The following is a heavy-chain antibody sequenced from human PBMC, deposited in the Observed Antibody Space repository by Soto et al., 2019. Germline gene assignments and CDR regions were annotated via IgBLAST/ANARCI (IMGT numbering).Heavy chain of an antibody. CDR3: ARDGYSSSWINPAPTYYFDY. D-gene: IGHD6-13*01. J-gene: IGHJ4*02. CDR2: IIPIFGTA. Sequence: QVQLVQSGAEVKKPGSSVKVSCKASGGTFSSYAISWVRQAPGQGLEWMGGIIPIFGTANYAQKFQGRVTITADESTSTAYMELSSLRSEDTAVYYCARDGYSSSWINPAPTYYFDYWGQGTLVTVSS. CDR1: GGTFSSYA. V-gene: IGHV1-69*12.